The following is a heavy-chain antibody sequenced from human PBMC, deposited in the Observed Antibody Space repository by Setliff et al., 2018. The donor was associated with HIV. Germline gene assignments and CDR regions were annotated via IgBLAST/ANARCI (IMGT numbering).Heavy chain of an antibody. CDR2: INHSGNT. J-gene: IGHJ4*02. CDR1: GESFTGFY. D-gene: IGHD2-8*01. CDR3: ARGAPYCNHGICHLFDY. Sequence: LSLTCAVYGESFTGFYWSWVRQSAGKGLEWIGEINHSGNTKYNPSLKSRVTISADTSKNQFSLKLTSMTAADTAVYYCARGAPYCNHGICHLFDYWGQGTLVTVSS. V-gene: IGHV4-34*01.